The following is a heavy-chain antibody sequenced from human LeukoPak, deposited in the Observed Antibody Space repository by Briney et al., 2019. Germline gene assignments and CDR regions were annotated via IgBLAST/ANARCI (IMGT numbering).Heavy chain of an antibody. D-gene: IGHD3-9*01. CDR1: GFIFSGAW. Sequence: GGSLRLSCAASGFIFSGAWMSWVRQAPGKGLEWVANIKEDGSEKHYVDSVNGRFTISRDNAKNSVYLQMNSLRAEDTAVYYCATGQRLRHFDWFLHWGQGTLVTVSS. CDR2: IKEDGSEK. J-gene: IGHJ5*02. V-gene: IGHV3-7*01. CDR3: ATGQRLRHFDWFLH.